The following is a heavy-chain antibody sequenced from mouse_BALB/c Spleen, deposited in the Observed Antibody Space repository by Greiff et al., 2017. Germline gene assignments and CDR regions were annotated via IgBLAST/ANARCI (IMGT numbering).Heavy chain of an antibody. J-gene: IGHJ3*01. D-gene: IGHD1-1*01. Sequence: QVQLQQPGAELVKPGASVKMSCKASGYTFTSYNMHWVKQTPGQGLEWIGAIYPGNGDTSYNQKFKGKATLTADKSSSTAYMQLSSLTSEDSAVYYCARDFVLLRSAWFAYWGQGTLVTVSA. V-gene: IGHV1-12*01. CDR2: IYPGNGDT. CDR3: ARDFVLLRSAWFAY. CDR1: GYTFTSYN.